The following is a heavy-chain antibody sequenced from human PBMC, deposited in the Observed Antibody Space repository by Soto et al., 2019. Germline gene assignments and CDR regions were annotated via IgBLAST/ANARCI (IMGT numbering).Heavy chain of an antibody. CDR3: ARVPIGYSYGTHYYGMDV. CDR2: IIPIFGTA. Sequence: QVQLVQSGAEVKKPGSSVKVSCEASGGTFSSYALSWVRQVPGQGLEWMGGIIPIFGTANYAQKFQGRVTITADKSRTTAYMELTSLRSEDTAVYYCARVPIGYSYGTHYYGMDVWGQGTTVTVPS. J-gene: IGHJ6*02. V-gene: IGHV1-69*06. D-gene: IGHD5-18*01. CDR1: GGTFSSYA.